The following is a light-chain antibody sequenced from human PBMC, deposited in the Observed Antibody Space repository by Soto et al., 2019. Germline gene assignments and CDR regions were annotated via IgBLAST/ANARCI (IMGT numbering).Light chain of an antibody. V-gene: IGKV1-39*01. J-gene: IGKJ1*01. CDR2: AAS. Sequence: DIQMTHSPSSLSASVGDRVTITCRSSQSISSYLNWYQQKPGKAAKLLIYAASSLQSGVPSRFSGSGSGTDFTLTISSLQPEDFSTYYCPQSYSTPWTFGQGTKVEIK. CDR3: PQSYSTPWT. CDR1: QSISSY.